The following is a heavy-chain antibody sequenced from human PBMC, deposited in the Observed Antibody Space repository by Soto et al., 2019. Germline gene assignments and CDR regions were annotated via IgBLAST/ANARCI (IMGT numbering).Heavy chain of an antibody. CDR3: ARGFGSSWYYFDY. CDR1: GGSINSYY. V-gene: IGHV4-4*07. D-gene: IGHD6-13*01. CDR2: IDTSATT. Sequence: SETLSLTCTVSGGSINSYYWTWIRQPAGKGLEWIGLIDTSATTNYNPSLKSRVTMSVDTSKNQFSLKLTSVTAADTAMYYCARGFGSSWYYFDYWGRGTLVTVSS. J-gene: IGHJ4*02.